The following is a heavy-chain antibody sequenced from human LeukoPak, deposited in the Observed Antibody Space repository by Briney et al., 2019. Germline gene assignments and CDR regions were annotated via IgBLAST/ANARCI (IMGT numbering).Heavy chain of an antibody. D-gene: IGHD4-17*01. Sequence: ASVKVSCKASGYTFTSYDINWVRQATGQGLEWMGWISAYNGNTNYAQKLQGRVTMTTDTSTSTAYMEVRSLRSDDTAVYYCARTVTTAFDYWGQGTLVTVSS. CDR3: ARTVTTAFDY. V-gene: IGHV1-18*01. CDR1: GYTFTSYD. J-gene: IGHJ4*02. CDR2: ISAYNGNT.